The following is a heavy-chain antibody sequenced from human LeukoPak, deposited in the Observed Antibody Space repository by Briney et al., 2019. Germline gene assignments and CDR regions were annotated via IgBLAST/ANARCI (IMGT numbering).Heavy chain of an antibody. V-gene: IGHV3-23*01. CDR3: AKGRGYCTGGSCYSDY. CDR2: IGGSGAST. Sequence: GGSLRLSCAASGFTFSSFVMNWVRQAPGKGLEWVSAIGGSGASTYYADSVKGRFTISRDNSKNTLYLQMNSLRVEDTAIYYCAKGRGYCTGGSCYSDYWGQGTLVTVSS. J-gene: IGHJ4*02. CDR1: GFTFSSFV. D-gene: IGHD2-15*01.